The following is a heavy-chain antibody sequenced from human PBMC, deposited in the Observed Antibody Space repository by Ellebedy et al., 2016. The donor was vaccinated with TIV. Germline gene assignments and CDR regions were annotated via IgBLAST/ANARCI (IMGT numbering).Heavy chain of an antibody. CDR3: VRARDYYGSGSFGYFDY. V-gene: IGHV3-66*01. J-gene: IGHJ4*02. D-gene: IGHD3-10*01. CDR1: GFSVSSNY. CDR2: IYSGGST. Sequence: GESLKIPCAASGFSVSSNYMSWVRQAPGKGLEWVSVIYSGGSTYYADSVKGRFTISRDNSKNTVYLQINSLRAEDTAVYYCVRARDYYGSGSFGYFDYWGQGTLVTVSS.